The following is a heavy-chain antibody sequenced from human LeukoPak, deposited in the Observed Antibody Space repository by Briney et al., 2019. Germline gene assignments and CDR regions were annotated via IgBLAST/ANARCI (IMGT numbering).Heavy chain of an antibody. CDR1: GYTFTNNY. CDR3: ARDNSLGDSAWWFDP. V-gene: IGHV1-46*01. J-gene: IGHJ5*02. CDR2: INPSGDNT. D-gene: IGHD5-12*01. Sequence: GASVKVSCKASGYTFTNNYMHWVRQAPGQRLEWMGIINPSGDNTWYAQKFQGRVTLTRDMATSTDYMEVSSLRSEDTAVYYCARDNSLGDSAWWFDPWGQGTLVTVSS.